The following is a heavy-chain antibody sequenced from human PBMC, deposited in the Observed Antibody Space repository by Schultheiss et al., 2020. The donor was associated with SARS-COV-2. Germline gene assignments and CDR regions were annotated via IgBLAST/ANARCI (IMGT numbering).Heavy chain of an antibody. V-gene: IGHV3-21*05. CDR1: GFTFSSYA. Sequence: GGSLRLSCAASGFTFSSYAVHWVRQAPGKGLEWVSYISSSSSYTNYADSVKGRFTISRDNSKNTLYLQMNSLRAEDTAVYYCARGDSSGFHVDYWGQGTLVTVSS. CDR2: ISSSSSYT. J-gene: IGHJ4*02. CDR3: ARGDSSGFHVDY. D-gene: IGHD3-22*01.